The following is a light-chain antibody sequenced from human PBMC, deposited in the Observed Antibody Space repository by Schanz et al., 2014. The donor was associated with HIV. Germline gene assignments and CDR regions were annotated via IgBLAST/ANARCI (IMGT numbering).Light chain of an antibody. J-gene: IGLJ1*01. Sequence: QSALTQPASVSGSPGQSITISCTGTSSDVGGYNLVSWYQQHPGKAPKLMICEVSKRPSGVSNRFSGSKSGNTASLTISGLQAEDEADYYCASYTTSHTFVFGTGTKLTVL. CDR1: SSDVGGYNL. CDR2: EVS. CDR3: ASYTTSHTFV. V-gene: IGLV2-23*02.